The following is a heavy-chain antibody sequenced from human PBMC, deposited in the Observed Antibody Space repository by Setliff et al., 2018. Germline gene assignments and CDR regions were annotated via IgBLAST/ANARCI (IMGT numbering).Heavy chain of an antibody. V-gene: IGHV5-51*01. Sequence: GESLKISCQGSGYTFARHWIAWVRQVPGKGLEWMAIIYPADSETRYNPSFQGQVTISADKSVNTAYLQWSSLKASDTAIYFCARRTGFAVAGFDYWGRGTLVTVSS. D-gene: IGHD6-19*01. J-gene: IGHJ4*01. CDR3: ARRTGFAVAGFDY. CDR1: GYTFARHW. CDR2: IYPADSET.